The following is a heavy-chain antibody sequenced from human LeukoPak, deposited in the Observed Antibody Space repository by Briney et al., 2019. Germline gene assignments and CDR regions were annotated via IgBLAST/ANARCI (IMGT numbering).Heavy chain of an antibody. CDR2: IFYTGST. D-gene: IGHD1-1*01. Sequence: SETLSLTCTVSGGSLSSGSSYWSWIRQHPGKGLEWIGYIFYTGSTYYNPSLNSRINISVVTSKNQFSLQLSSVTAADTAVDYCARVGIISEPTATFYFDYWGQGTLVTVSS. J-gene: IGHJ4*02. CDR1: GGSLSSGSSY. V-gene: IGHV4-31*03. CDR3: ARVGIISEPTATFYFDY.